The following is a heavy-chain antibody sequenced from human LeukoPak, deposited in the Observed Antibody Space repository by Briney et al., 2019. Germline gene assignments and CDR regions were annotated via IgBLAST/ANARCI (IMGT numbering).Heavy chain of an antibody. V-gene: IGHV3-48*03. D-gene: IGHD3-3*01. J-gene: IGHJ5*02. CDR1: GFTFSSYE. CDR2: ISSSGSTI. CDR3: ARVNYDRREYNWFDP. Sequence: GGSLRLSCAASGFTFSSYEMNWVRQAPGKGLEWVSYISSSGSTIYYADSVKGRFTISRDNAKNSLYLQMNSLRAEDTAVYYCARVNYDRREYNWFDPWGQGTLVTVSS.